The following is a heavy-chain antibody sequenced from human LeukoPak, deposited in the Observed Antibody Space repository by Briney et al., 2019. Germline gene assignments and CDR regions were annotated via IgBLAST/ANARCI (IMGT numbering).Heavy chain of an antibody. CDR3: ARRTDSSGYYFDY. J-gene: IGHJ4*02. CDR2: INHSGST. V-gene: IGHV4-34*01. Sequence: PSETLSLTCAVYGGSFSGYYWSWIRQPPGKGLEWIGEINHSGSTNYNPSLKSRVAISVDTSKNQFSLKLSSVTAADTAVYYCARRTDSSGYYFDYWGQGTLVTVSS. D-gene: IGHD3-22*01. CDR1: GGSFSGYY.